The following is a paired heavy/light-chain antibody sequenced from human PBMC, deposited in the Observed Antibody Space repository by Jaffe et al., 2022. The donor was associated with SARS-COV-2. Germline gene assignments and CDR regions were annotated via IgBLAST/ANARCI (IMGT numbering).Heavy chain of an antibody. CDR2: TSYDERNK. J-gene: IGHJ6*02. V-gene: IGHV3-30*18. Sequence: QVQLMESGGGVVQPGRSLRLSCAASGSTFTRDAMHWVRQAPGKGLEWVAVTSYDERNKNYADSVKGRFTISRDNSKSTVYLQMNSLRVEDTAVYYCAKDRAPPGRHGMDVWGPGTTVIVSS. CDR3: AKDRAPPGRHGMDV. CDR1: GSTFTRDA. D-gene: IGHD6-13*01.
Light chain of an antibody. V-gene: IGKV2-28*01. CDR1: QSLLHSNGDNY. CDR3: MQPLQSYT. J-gene: IGKJ2*01. Sequence: DIVMTQSPLSLPVTPGEPASISCRSSQSLLHSNGDNYLHWYLQRPGQSPQLLIYLGSNRASGVPDRFSGSGSGTDFTLKISRVQAEDVGVYYCMQPLQSYTFGQGTKLEIK. CDR2: LGS.